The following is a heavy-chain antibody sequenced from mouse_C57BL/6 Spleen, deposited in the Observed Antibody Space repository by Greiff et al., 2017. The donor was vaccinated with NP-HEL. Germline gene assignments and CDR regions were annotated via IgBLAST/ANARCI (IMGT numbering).Heavy chain of an antibody. CDR3: ARGRDYYGSSYPNY. D-gene: IGHD1-1*01. J-gene: IGHJ2*01. Sequence: VQLQESGPGLVKPSQSLSLTCSVTGYSITSGYYWNWIRQFPGNKLEWMGYISYDGSNNYNPSLKNRISITRDTSKNQFFLKLNSVTTEDTATYYCARGRDYYGSSYPNYWGQGTTLTVSS. V-gene: IGHV3-6*01. CDR2: ISYDGSN. CDR1: GYSITSGYY.